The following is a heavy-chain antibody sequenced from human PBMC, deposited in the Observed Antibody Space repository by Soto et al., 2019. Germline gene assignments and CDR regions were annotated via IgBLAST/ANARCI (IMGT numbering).Heavy chain of an antibody. V-gene: IGHV4-30-4*01. CDR1: GGSISSGDYY. CDR2: IYYSGST. D-gene: IGHD1-26*01. CDR3: ARWENQQEVTPPFDY. Sequence: ASETLSLTCTVSGGSISSGDYYWSWIRQPPGKGLEWIGYIYYSGSTYYNPSLKSRVTISVDTSKNQFSLKLSSVTAADTAVYYCARWENQQEVTPPFDYWGQGTLVTVSS. J-gene: IGHJ4*02.